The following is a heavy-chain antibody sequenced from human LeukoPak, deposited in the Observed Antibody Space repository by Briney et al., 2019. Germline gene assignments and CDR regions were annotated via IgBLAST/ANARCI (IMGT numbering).Heavy chain of an antibody. CDR2: IIPIFGTA. D-gene: IGHD4-11*01. Sequence: SVKVSRKASGGTFSGSAISWVRQAPGQGLEWMGGIIPIFGTANYAQKFQGRVTITADESTSTAYMELNSLRSEDSAVYYCARAIVAVTTPNGAFDIWGQGTMVTVSS. CDR1: GGTFSGSA. CDR3: ARAIVAVTTPNGAFDI. J-gene: IGHJ3*02. V-gene: IGHV1-69*13.